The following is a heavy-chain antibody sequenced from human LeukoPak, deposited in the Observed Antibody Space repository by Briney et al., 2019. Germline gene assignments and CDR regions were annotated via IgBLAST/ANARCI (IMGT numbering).Heavy chain of an antibody. J-gene: IGHJ4*02. Sequence: PGGSLRLSCAASGFTFSVYDMSWMRQAPGKGLEWVSYISNSGSTIYYADSVKGRFTISRDNAKNSLYLRMNSLRAEDTAVYYCAREDGGYYYVYAYWGQGTLVTVSS. CDR1: GFTFSVYD. D-gene: IGHD3-22*01. CDR2: ISNSGSTI. CDR3: AREDGGYYYVYAY. V-gene: IGHV3-11*04.